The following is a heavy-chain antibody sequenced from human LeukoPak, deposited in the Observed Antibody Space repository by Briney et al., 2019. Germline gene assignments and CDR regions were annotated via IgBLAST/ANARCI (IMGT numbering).Heavy chain of an antibody. D-gene: IGHD6-19*01. V-gene: IGHV3-48*04. J-gene: IGHJ4*02. Sequence: GGSLRLSCAASGFTFSSYSMNWVRQAPGKGLEWVSYISSNNYTIYYADSVKGRFTISRGNAKNSLSLQMNSLRAEDTAVYYCARVGWYGVAGTPIDYWGQGTLVTVSS. CDR2: ISSNNYTI. CDR3: ARVGWYGVAGTPIDY. CDR1: GFTFSSYS.